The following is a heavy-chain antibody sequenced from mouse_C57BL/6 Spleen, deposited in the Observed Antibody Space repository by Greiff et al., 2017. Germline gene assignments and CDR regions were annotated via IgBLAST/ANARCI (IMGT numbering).Heavy chain of an antibody. D-gene: IGHD2-5*01. V-gene: IGHV1-19*01. J-gene: IGHJ3*01. CDR2: INPYNGGT. CDR1: GYTFTDYY. CDR3: ASDSNYLAWCAY. Sequence: EVQLQQSGPVLVKPGASVKMSCKASGYTFTDYYMNWVKQSHGKSLEWIGVINPYNGGTSYNQKFKGKATLTVDKSSSTAYVELNSLTSEDSAVYYCASDSNYLAWCAYWGQGTLVTVSA.